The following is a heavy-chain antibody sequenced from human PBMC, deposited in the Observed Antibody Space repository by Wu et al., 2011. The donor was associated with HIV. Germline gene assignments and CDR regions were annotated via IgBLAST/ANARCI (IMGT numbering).Heavy chain of an antibody. CDR3: ARLDGAGAGGMDV. V-gene: IGHV5-51*01. CDR2: IYPGDSDT. J-gene: IGHJ6*02. D-gene: IGHD1-26*01. Sequence: QSGTELKKPGESLKISCEVSGSNSPIYWIAWVRQMPGKGLEHMGIIYPGDSDTRYSPSLQGQVTISVDRSNSTVYLQWSSLKASDTAMYYCARLDGAGAGGMDVWGQGTTVAVT. CDR1: GSNSPIYW.